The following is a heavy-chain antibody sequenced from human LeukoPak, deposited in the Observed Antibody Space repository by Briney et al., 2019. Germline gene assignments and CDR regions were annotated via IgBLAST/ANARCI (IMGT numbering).Heavy chain of an antibody. CDR2: ISSSSSTI. V-gene: IGHV3-48*04. CDR1: GFTFSSYS. J-gene: IGHJ3*02. D-gene: IGHD2-21*01. CDR3: AAVSYLAFDI. Sequence: GGSLRLSCAASGFTFSSYSMNWVRQAPGKGLEWVSYISSSSSTIYYADSVKGRFTISRDNAKNSAYLQINSLRVEDTALYYCAAVSYLAFDIWGQGTMVTVSS.